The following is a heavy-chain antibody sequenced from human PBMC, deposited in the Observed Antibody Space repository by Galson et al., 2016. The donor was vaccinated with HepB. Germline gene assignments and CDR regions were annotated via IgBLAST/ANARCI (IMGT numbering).Heavy chain of an antibody. D-gene: IGHD3-22*01. CDR2: ISSAETI. V-gene: IGHV3-69-1*01. CDR1: GFMFSSYS. J-gene: IGHJ4*02. Sequence: SLRLSCAASGFMFSSYSMNWVRQAPGKGLEWVSHISSAETIYYADSVKGRFTISRDNAKNSLYLQLHSLRAEDTAVYYCAKGGYYYDSSDYSDYWGQGTLVTVSS. CDR3: AKGGYYYDSSDYSDY.